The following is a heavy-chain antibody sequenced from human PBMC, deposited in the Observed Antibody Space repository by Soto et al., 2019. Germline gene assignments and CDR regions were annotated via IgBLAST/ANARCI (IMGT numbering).Heavy chain of an antibody. Sequence: QVQLQESGPGLVKPSQTLSLTCTVSGGSISSGDYYWSWIRQPPGKGLEWIGYIYYSGSTYYNPSLKSRVTISVDTSKNQFSLKLSSVTAADTAVYYCARRCSGGSCYGVYFDYWGQGTLATVSS. CDR2: IYYSGST. CDR3: ARRCSGGSCYGVYFDY. D-gene: IGHD2-15*01. J-gene: IGHJ4*02. CDR1: GGSISSGDYY. V-gene: IGHV4-30-4*01.